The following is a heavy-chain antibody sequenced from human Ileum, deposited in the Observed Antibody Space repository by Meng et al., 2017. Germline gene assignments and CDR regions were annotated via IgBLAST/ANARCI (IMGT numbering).Heavy chain of an antibody. J-gene: IGHJ2*01. CDR2: IKSKTDGGAI. V-gene: IGHV3-15*01. CDR3: TRGGRATNWYFDL. CDR1: GFTFSNAW. D-gene: IGHD1-14*01. Sequence: GESLKISCAASGFTFSNAWMSWVRQAPGKGLEWVGRIKSKTDGGAIDHAAPVKGRFTISRDDSKNMLYLQMNNLETEDTAVYYCTRGGRATNWYFDLWGRGTLVTVSS.